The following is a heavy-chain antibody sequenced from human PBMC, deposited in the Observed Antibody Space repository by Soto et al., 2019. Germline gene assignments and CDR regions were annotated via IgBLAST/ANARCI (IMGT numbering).Heavy chain of an antibody. Sequence: PGGSLRLSCAAAGFNCSGLGMSWVRQAQGKGLEWVANIKQEGSEKYYVDSVKGRFTISRDNAKNSLYLQMNSLRAEDTAVYYWAKEGGSDGSGGRDSGLDVGGQGTTVTVPS. CDR3: AKEGGSDGSGGRDSGLDV. CDR2: IKQEGSEK. J-gene: IGHJ6*02. D-gene: IGHD3-10*01. V-gene: IGHV3-7*03. CDR1: GFNCSGLG.